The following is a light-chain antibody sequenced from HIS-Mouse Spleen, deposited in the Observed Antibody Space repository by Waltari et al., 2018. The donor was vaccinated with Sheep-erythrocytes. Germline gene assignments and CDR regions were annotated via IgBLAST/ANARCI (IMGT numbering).Light chain of an antibody. Sequence: QSALTQPRSVSGSPGQSVTISCTGTSSDVGGYNYVSWYQQHPGKAPKLMIYDVSKRPSGVPDRFSGSKSGTSASLAISGLQSEDEADYYCAAWDDSLNGWVFGRGTKLTVL. J-gene: IGLJ3*02. CDR3: AAWDDSLNGWV. CDR1: SSDVGGYNY. CDR2: DVS. V-gene: IGLV2-11*01.